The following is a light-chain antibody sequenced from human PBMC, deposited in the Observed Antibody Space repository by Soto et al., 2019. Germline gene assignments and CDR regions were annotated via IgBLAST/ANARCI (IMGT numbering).Light chain of an antibody. CDR2: DAS. Sequence: EIVLTQSPATLSLSPGERATLSCRASQSVSSYLAWNQQKPGQAPRLLIYDASGRATGIPARFSGSGSGTDFTLTISSLEPEDFADYYCQQRSNWLFTFGPGNKVDIK. V-gene: IGKV3-11*01. J-gene: IGKJ3*01. CDR1: QSVSSY. CDR3: QQRSNWLFT.